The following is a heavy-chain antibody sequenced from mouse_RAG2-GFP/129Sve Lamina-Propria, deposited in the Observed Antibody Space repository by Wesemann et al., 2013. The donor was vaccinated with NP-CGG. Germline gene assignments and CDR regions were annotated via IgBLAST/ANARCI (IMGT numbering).Heavy chain of an antibody. Sequence: EVQLQQSGPELVKPGASVKISCKASGYTFTDYYMNWVKQSHGKSLEWIGDINPNNGGTSYNQKFKGKATLTVDKSSSTAYMELRSLTSEDSAVYYCARCVDGYYGDFDYWGQGTTLTVSS. V-gene: IGHV1-26*01. CDR2: INPNNGGT. D-gene: IGHD2-3*01. CDR1: GYTFTDYY. J-gene: IGHJ2*01. CDR3: ARCVDGYYGDFDY.